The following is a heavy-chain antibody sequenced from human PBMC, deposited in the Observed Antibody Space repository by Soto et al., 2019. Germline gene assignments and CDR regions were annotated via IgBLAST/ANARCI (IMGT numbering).Heavy chain of an antibody. CDR1: GGTFSSYA. CDR2: IIPIFGTA. V-gene: IGHV1-69*12. Sequence: QVQLVQSGAEVKKPGSSVKVSCKASGGTFSSYAISWVRQAPGQGLEWMGGIIPIFGTANYAQKFQGRVTTTAAASTSTAYMELSSLRSEDTAVYDCARGSDYGGNWLSDYWGQGTLVTVSS. CDR3: ARGSDYGGNWLSDY. J-gene: IGHJ4*02. D-gene: IGHD4-17*01.